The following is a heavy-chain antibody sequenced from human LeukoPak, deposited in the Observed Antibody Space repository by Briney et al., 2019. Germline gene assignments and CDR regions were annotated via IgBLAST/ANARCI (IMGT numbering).Heavy chain of an antibody. CDR3: ARHGHRSYYYDSSGYSIDY. Sequence: PSETLSLTCTVSGGSISRYYWSWIRQPPGKGLEWIGYIYYSGSTNYNPSLKSRVTISVDTSKNQFSLKLSSVTAADTAVYYCARHGHRSYYYDSSGYSIDYWGQGTLVTVSS. J-gene: IGHJ4*02. D-gene: IGHD3-22*01. CDR1: GGSISRYY. V-gene: IGHV4-59*08. CDR2: IYYSGST.